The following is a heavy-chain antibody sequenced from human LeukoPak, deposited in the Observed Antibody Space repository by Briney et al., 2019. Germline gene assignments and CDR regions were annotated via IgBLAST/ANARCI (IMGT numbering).Heavy chain of an antibody. CDR3: ARVAYYSAGLYLNYFYGMDV. D-gene: IGHD2-15*01. CDR1: GYTFTSYY. V-gene: IGHV1-46*01. J-gene: IGHJ6*02. Sequence: ASVKVSCKASGYTFTSYYMHWVRQAPGQGLEWMGIINPSGGSTSYAQKFQGRVTMTRDTSTSTVYMELSSLRSEDTAVYYCARVAYYSAGLYLNYFYGMDVWGQGTTVTVSS. CDR2: INPSGGST.